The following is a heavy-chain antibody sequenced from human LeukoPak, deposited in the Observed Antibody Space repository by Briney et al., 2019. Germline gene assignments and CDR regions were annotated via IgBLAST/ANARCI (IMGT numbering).Heavy chain of an antibody. J-gene: IGHJ4*02. D-gene: IGHD2-2*01. CDR3: AILPFGSSYVLDY. CDR2: IYPGDSDT. Sequence: GGSLRLSCAASGFTFSSYWIGWVRQMPGKGLEWMGIIYPGDSDTRYSPSFQGQVTISADKSISTAYLQWSSLKASDTAMYYCAILPFGSSYVLDYWGQGTLVTVSS. V-gene: IGHV5-51*01. CDR1: GFTFSSYW.